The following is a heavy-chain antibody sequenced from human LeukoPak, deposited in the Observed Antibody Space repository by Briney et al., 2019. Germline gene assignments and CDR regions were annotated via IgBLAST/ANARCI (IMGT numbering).Heavy chain of an antibody. V-gene: IGHV3-23*01. CDR2: ILGSGGST. CDR1: GFTFSNYA. J-gene: IGHJ4*02. CDR3: AKWGDNDVLTGYYVPDY. Sequence: GASLRLSCAASGFTFSNYAMSWVRQAPGKRLEWVSAILGSGGSTYYADSVKGRFTVSRDNSKSTLYLQMNSLRAEGTALYYCAKWGDNDVLTGYYVPDYWGQGTLVTVSS. D-gene: IGHD3-9*01.